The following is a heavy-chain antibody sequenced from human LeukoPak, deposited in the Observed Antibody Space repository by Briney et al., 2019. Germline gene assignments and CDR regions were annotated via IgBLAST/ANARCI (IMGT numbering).Heavy chain of an antibody. V-gene: IGHV3-74*01. Sequence: GGSLRLSCAASGFTFSSYWMDWVRQAPGKGLVWVSRIDSDGKSTNYADSVKGRFTISRDNAKNTLYLQMNSLRVEDTAVYYCVRDKEVVTGIGWFDPWGQGTLVTVSS. CDR2: IDSDGKST. CDR3: VRDKEVVTGIGWFDP. CDR1: GFTFSSYW. J-gene: IGHJ5*02. D-gene: IGHD2-21*02.